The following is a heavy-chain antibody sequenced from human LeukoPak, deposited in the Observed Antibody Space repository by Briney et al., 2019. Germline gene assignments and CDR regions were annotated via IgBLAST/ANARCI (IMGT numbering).Heavy chain of an antibody. CDR1: GGSISSSSYY. V-gene: IGHV4-39*01. J-gene: IGHJ6*03. Sequence: SETLSLTCTVSGGSISSSSYYWGWIRQPPGKGLEWIGSIYYSGSTYYNPSLKSRVTISVDTSKNQFSLKLSSVTAADTAVYYCARQSGVRRMLRGVRDYYYMDVWGKGTTVTVSS. CDR2: IYYSGST. CDR3: ARQSGVRRMLRGVRDYYYMDV. D-gene: IGHD3-10*01.